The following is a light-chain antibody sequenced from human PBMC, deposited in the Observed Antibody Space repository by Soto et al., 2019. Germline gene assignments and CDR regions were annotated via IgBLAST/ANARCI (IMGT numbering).Light chain of an antibody. J-gene: IGKJ1*01. V-gene: IGKV3-20*01. CDR1: QSVSGSY. CDR2: GAS. CDR3: QQYGSSRTWT. Sequence: EIVFTQSPGTLSLSPGERATLSCRASQSVSGSYLAWYQQKPGQAPRLLIYGASSRATGIPDRFSGSGSGTDFTLTISRLEPEDFAVYYCQQYGSSRTWTFGQGTKVDIK.